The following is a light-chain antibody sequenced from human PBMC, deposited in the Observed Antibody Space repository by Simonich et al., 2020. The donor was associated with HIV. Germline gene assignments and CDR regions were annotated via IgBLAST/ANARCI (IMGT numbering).Light chain of an antibody. CDR1: TGAVTSGHY. CDR3: FLSYGAAREV. V-gene: IGLV7-46*01. J-gene: IGLJ3*02. Sequence: QAVVTQEPSLTVSPGGTVTLTCGSNTGAVTSGHYAYWLQQKPGQAPRTLIYDTNNKHSWTPARFSVSLLGGKAALTLSGAQPEDEADYYCFLSYGAAREVFGGGTKLTVL. CDR2: DTN.